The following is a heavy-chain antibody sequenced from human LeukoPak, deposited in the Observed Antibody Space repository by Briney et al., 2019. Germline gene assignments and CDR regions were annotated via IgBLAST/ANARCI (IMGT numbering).Heavy chain of an antibody. Sequence: GGSLRLSCVASGFTFSTYSMIWARQAPGKGLEWVSAISGSGGSTYYADSVKGRFTISRDNSKNTLYLQMNSLRAEDTAVYYCAKGRIQLWLEGYFDYWGQGTLVTVSS. CDR3: AKGRIQLWLEGYFDY. V-gene: IGHV3-23*01. D-gene: IGHD5-18*01. CDR1: GFTFSTYS. CDR2: ISGSGGST. J-gene: IGHJ4*02.